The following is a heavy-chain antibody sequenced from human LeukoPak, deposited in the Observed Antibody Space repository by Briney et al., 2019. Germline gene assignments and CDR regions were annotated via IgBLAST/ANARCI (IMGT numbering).Heavy chain of an antibody. Sequence: GGSLRLSCAASAFTFSSYWMSWVRQAPGKGLEWVANIKQDGSEKYYVDSVKGRFTISRDNAKNSLYLQMNSLRAEDTGVYYCARVQRYCSGGSCYADLIDYWGQGTLVTVSS. CDR3: ARVQRYCSGGSCYADLIDY. CDR2: IKQDGSEK. CDR1: AFTFSSYW. D-gene: IGHD2-15*01. J-gene: IGHJ4*02. V-gene: IGHV3-7*01.